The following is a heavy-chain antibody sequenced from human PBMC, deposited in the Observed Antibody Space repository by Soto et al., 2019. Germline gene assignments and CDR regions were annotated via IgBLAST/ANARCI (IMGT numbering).Heavy chain of an antibody. V-gene: IGHV4-4*02. J-gene: IGHJ3*02. CDR1: SGSISSSNW. CDR2: IYHSGST. CDR3: ARAQSGNDAFDI. Sequence: PSETLSLTCAVSSGSISSSNWWSWVRQPPGKGLEWIGEIYHSGSTNYNPSLKSRVTISVDKSKNQFSLKLSSVTAADTAVYYCARAQSGNDAFDIWGQGTMVTVSS.